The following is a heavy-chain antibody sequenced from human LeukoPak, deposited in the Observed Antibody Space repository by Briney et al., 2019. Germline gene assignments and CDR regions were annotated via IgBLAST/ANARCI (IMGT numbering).Heavy chain of an antibody. J-gene: IGHJ6*02. CDR1: GFPFSSYA. CDR2: ISDSGGST. V-gene: IGHV3-64D*09. Sequence: GGSLRLSCSASGFPFSSYAMHWVRQAPGKGLEYVSAISDSGGSTYYADSVKGRFTISRDNAKNTLYLQMSSLRAEDTAVYFCVRGYSFGPYGMDVWGQGTTVTVSS. D-gene: IGHD2-15*01. CDR3: VRGYSFGPYGMDV.